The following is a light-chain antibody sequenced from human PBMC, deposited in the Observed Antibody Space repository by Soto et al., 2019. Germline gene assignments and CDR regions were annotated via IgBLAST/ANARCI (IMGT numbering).Light chain of an antibody. Sequence: DIQMTQFPSTLSASVGDRVTITCRASQSISSWLAWYQQKPGAAPKLLIYEASTLEGGVPSRFSGSRSGTEFTLTVSSLQPDVFATYYCQQYNDSFPFTFGQGTKLEIK. J-gene: IGKJ2*01. CDR2: EAS. CDR3: QQYNDSFPFT. V-gene: IGKV1-5*03. CDR1: QSISSW.